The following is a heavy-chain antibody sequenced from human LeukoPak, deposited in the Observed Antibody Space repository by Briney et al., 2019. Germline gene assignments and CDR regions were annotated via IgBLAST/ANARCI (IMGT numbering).Heavy chain of an antibody. J-gene: IGHJ4*02. CDR1: GFTFSSYW. CDR3: ATARDSSGYYCDY. Sequence: GGSLRLSCAASGFTFSSYWMSWVRQAPGKGLEWVAVIWYDGSNKYYADSVKGRFTISRDNSKNTLYLQMNSLRAEDTAVYYCATARDSSGYYCDYWGQGTLVTVSS. V-gene: IGHV3-33*08. D-gene: IGHD3-22*01. CDR2: IWYDGSNK.